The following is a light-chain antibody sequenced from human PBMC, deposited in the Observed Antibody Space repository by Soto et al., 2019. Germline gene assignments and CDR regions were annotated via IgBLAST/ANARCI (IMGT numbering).Light chain of an antibody. Sequence: QSVLTQPASVSGSPGQSITISCTGTSSDVGSYNLVSWYQQHPGKAPKLMIYEGSKRPSGVSNRFSGSKSGNTASLTISGLQAEHEADYCCSFAGSSPWVFGGGTKLTVL. J-gene: IGLJ3*02. CDR1: SSDVGSYNL. CDR3: CSFAGSSPWV. CDR2: EGS. V-gene: IGLV2-23*01.